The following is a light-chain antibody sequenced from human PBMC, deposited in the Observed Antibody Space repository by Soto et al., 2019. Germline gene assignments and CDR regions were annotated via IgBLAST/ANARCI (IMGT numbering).Light chain of an antibody. Sequence: QSALTQPASVSGSPGQSITISCTGTSSDVGGYPYVSWHQQHPGKAPKLMIYDVSYRPSGVSNRFSGSKSGNTASLTISGLQAEDEADYYCSSYASSSVIFGGGTKLTVL. CDR2: DVS. V-gene: IGLV2-14*03. CDR1: SSDVGGYPY. CDR3: SSYASSSVI. J-gene: IGLJ2*01.